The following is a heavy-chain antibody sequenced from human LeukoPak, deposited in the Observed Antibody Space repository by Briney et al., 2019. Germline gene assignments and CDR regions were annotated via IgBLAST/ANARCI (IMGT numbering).Heavy chain of an antibody. V-gene: IGHV1-24*01. Sequence: GASVKVSCEASGYTFTGYYVHWVRQAPGKGLEWMGGFDPEDGETIYAQKLQGRVTMTTDTSTSTAYMELRSLRSDDTAVYYCARDRGYSYGGFFDYWGQGTLVTVSS. CDR1: GYTFTGYY. CDR2: FDPEDGET. J-gene: IGHJ4*02. D-gene: IGHD5-18*01. CDR3: ARDRGYSYGGFFDY.